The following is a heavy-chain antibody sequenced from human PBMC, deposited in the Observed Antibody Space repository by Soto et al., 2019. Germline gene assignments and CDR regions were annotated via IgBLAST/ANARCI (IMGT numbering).Heavy chain of an antibody. Sequence: GASVKVSCKAAGDTFSSDYMHWVRQAPGQGLEWMGWINPNSGGTNYAQKFQGWVTMTRDTSISTAYMELSRLRSDDTAVYYCARDYYGSGSPYFDYWGQGTLVTVSS. D-gene: IGHD3-10*01. CDR3: ARDYYGSGSPYFDY. CDR2: INPNSGGT. CDR1: GDTFSSDY. J-gene: IGHJ4*02. V-gene: IGHV1-2*04.